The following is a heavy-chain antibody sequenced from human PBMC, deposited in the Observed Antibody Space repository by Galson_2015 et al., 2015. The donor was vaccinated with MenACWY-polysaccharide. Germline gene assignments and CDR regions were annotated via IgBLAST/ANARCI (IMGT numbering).Heavy chain of an antibody. CDR2: IAARGTSK. V-gene: IGHV3-23*01. D-gene: IGHD1-26*01. CDR3: AKYSVGGYLNYRIDY. CDR1: GFDMGGYA. J-gene: IGHJ4*02. Sequence: SLRLSCAASGFDMGGYAMSWVRQAPGKGLEWVSSIAARGTSKYYADSVKARLTISRDNSQSTLFLHMNSLRPEDTAVYYCAKYSVGGYLNYRIDYWGQGTLVTVPS.